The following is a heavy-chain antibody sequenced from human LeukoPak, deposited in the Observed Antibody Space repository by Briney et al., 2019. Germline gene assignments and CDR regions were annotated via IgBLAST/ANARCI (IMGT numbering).Heavy chain of an antibody. D-gene: IGHD2-15*01. CDR2: IYHGGTT. J-gene: IGHJ4*02. CDR1: TGSISTDY. CDR3: ARHGGSLDYFDS. V-gene: IGHV4-59*08. Sequence: PSETLSLTCSVSTGSISTDYWSWIRQSPGKGLEWIGYIYHGGTTSYNPSLKRRVTISVDSPKNQFFLRLTSLTAADTALYYCARHGGSLDYFDSWGPGSLVIVSS.